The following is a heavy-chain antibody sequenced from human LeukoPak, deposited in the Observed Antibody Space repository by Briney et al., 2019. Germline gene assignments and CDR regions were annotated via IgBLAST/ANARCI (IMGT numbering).Heavy chain of an antibody. CDR1: GFTFSSYS. CDR2: IDTSSSTI. V-gene: IGHV3-48*01. D-gene: IGHD3-22*01. J-gene: IGHJ3*01. CDR3: ARYYYDSRGENDAFDL. Sequence: PGGSLRLSCAASGFTFSSYSMNWVRQAPGKGLEWVSYIDTSSSTIYYADSVKGRFTISRDNPKNSLYLQMNSLRVEDTAVYYCARYYYDSRGENDAFDLWGQGTMVTVSS.